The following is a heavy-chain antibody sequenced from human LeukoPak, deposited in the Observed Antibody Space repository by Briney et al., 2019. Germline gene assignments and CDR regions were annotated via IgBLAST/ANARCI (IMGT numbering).Heavy chain of an antibody. J-gene: IGHJ5*02. V-gene: IGHV3-33*01. CDR1: GFTFRSHA. CDR2: IWYDGKNK. Sequence: GMSLRLSCAASGFTFRSHAMLWVRQAPGKGLEWVAVIWYDGKNKYYAESVKGRLIISRDNSKSTLSLEMNSLRVEDTAVYYCARGGNWFDPWGQGTLVTVSS. CDR3: ARGGNWFDP.